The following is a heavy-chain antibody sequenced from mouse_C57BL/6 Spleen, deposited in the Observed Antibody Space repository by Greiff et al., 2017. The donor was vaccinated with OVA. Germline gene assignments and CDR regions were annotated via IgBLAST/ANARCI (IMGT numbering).Heavy chain of an antibody. Sequence: QVHVKQPGAELVRPGSSVKLSCKASGYTFTSYWMHWVKQRPIQGLEWIGNIDPSDSETHYNQKFKDKATLTVDKSSSTAYMQLSSLTSEDSAVYYCAGYGYDGGSWFAYWGQGTLVTVSA. CDR1: GYTFTSYW. V-gene: IGHV1-52*01. D-gene: IGHD2-2*01. CDR2: IDPSDSET. J-gene: IGHJ3*01. CDR3: AGYGYDGGSWFAY.